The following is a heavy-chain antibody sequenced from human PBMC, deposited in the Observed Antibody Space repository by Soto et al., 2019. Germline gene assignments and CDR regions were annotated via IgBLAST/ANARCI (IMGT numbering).Heavy chain of an antibody. CDR1: GFTFSVYS. D-gene: IGHD6-19*01. CDR3: ARSVEGHFDY. V-gene: IGHV3-48*02. J-gene: IGHJ4*02. CDR2: ITSDTKTI. Sequence: EVQLVESGGDLVQRGGSLRLSCVASGFTFSVYSMKWVRQAPGKGLEWFSYITSDTKTIKYADSVKGRFTISSDNAKNSVLLLMNSLRDEDTDVYYCARSVEGHFDYWGQGAVVTVSS.